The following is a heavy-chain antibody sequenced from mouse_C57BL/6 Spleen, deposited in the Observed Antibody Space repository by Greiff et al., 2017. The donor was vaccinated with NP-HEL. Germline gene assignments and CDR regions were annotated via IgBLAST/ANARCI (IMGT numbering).Heavy chain of an antibody. CDR2: IHPNSGST. J-gene: IGHJ4*01. Sequence: VKLQQPGAELVKPGASVKLSCKASGYTFTSYWMHWVKQRPGQGLEWIGMIHPNSGSTNYNEKFKSKATLTVDKSSSTAYMQLSSLTSEDSAVYYCARDYGSSWGYAMDYWGQGTSVTVSS. V-gene: IGHV1-64*01. CDR3: ARDYGSSWGYAMDY. D-gene: IGHD1-1*01. CDR1: GYTFTSYW.